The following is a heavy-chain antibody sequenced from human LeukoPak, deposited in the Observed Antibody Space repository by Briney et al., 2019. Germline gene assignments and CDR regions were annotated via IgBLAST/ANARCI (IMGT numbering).Heavy chain of an antibody. CDR1: GGSFSGYY. J-gene: IGHJ4*02. CDR3: ASRIAARRSVDY. CDR2: INHSGST. D-gene: IGHD6-6*01. Sequence: KPSETLSLACAVYGGSFSGYYWSWIRQPPGKGLEWIGEINHSGSTNYNPSLKSRVTISVDTSKNQFSLKLSSVTAADTAVYYCASRIAARRSVDYWGQGTLVTVSS. V-gene: IGHV4-34*01.